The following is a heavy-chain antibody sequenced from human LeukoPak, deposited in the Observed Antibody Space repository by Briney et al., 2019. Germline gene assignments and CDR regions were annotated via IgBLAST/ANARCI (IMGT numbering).Heavy chain of an antibody. CDR1: GFTVSSSY. CDR2: IYSGGST. Sequence: GGSLRLSCAASGFTVSSSYMSWVRQAPGKGLEWVSVIYSGGSTYYADSVKGRFTISRDNSKNTLYLQMNSLRAEDTAVYYCALGYCSSTSCHDYYDYMDVWGKGTTVTVSS. CDR3: ALGYCSSTSCHDYYDYMDV. J-gene: IGHJ6*03. V-gene: IGHV3-53*01. D-gene: IGHD2-2*01.